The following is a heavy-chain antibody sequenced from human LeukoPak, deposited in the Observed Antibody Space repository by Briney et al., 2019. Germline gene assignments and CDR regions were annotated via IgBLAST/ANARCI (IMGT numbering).Heavy chain of an antibody. CDR1: GFTFSSYA. CDR3: AKVPVFSLTISEVVTDDAFDI. Sequence: GGSLRLPCAGSGFTFSSYAMTWVRQAPGKGLEWVSAISGSGGATYYADSVKGRFTISRDNSKNTLYLQMNSLRAEDTAVYYCAKVPVFSLTISEVVTDDAFDIWGQGTIVTVSS. D-gene: IGHD3-3*01. V-gene: IGHV3-23*01. CDR2: ISGSGGAT. J-gene: IGHJ3*02.